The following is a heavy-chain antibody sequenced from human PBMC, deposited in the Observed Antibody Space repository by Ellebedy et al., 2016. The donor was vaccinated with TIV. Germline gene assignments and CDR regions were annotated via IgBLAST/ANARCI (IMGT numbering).Heavy chain of an antibody. CDR3: ARGILIGSSTSRNPY. V-gene: IGHV1-8*01. D-gene: IGHD6-6*01. Sequence: ASVKVSXXASGYTFTTYDIHWVRQAPGQGLEWIGWMNPTSGNTGYGQRFQGRVTMTRNNSINTAYMELISLSSEDTAVYFCARGILIGSSTSRNPYWGQGTLVTVSS. J-gene: IGHJ4*02. CDR1: GYTFTTYD. CDR2: MNPTSGNT.